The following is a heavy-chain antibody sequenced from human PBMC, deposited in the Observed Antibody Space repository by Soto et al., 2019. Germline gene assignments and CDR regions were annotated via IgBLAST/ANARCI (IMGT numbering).Heavy chain of an antibody. CDR2: IYYSGST. V-gene: IGHV4-59*08. CDR1: GCSISSYY. Sequence: SETLSLTCTVSGCSISSYYWSWIRQPPGKGLEWIGYIYYSGSTNYNPSLKSRVTISVDTSKNQFSLKLSSVTAADTAVYYCARHKTTVVTLDAFDIWGQGTMVTVSS. D-gene: IGHD4-17*01. J-gene: IGHJ3*02. CDR3: ARHKTTVVTLDAFDI.